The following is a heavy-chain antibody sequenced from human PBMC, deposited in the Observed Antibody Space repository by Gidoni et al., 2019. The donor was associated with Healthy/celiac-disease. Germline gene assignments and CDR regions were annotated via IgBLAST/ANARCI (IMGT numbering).Heavy chain of an antibody. Sequence: EVQLVESGGGLVQPGRSLRLSCTASGFTFGDSAMSWCRQAPGSGLECVGFIRSKAYGGKTEYAASVKGRFTISRDDAKSIAYLQMNSLKTEDTAVYYCTRGGVGYYGDYGGYWGQGTLVTVSS. CDR3: TRGGVGYYGDYGGY. CDR1: GFTFGDSA. CDR2: IRSKAYGGKT. J-gene: IGHJ4*02. D-gene: IGHD4-17*01. V-gene: IGHV3-49*03.